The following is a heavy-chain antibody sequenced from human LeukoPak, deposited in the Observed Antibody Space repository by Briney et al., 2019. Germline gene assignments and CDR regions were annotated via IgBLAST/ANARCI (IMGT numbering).Heavy chain of an antibody. CDR1: GFSLPTSGVG. V-gene: IGHV2-5*02. J-gene: IGHJ4*02. Sequence: SGPTLVNPTQTLTLTCTFSGFSLPTSGVGVGWIRQPPGKAQEWLALISWDDDKRYSPSLKSRLSITKDTSKNQVVLTMTNMDPVDTATYYCARMPETKTSLDSWGQGALVTVSS. CDR3: ARMPETKTSLDS. CDR2: ISWDDDK.